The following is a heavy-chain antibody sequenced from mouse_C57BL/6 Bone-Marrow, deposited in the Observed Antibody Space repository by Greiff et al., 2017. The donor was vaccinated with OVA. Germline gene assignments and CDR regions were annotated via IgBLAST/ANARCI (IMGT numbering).Heavy chain of an antibody. D-gene: IGHD2-5*01. V-gene: IGHV14-3*01. Sequence: EVKLQESVAELVRPGASVKLSCTASGFNIKNTYMHWVKQRPEQGLEWIGRIDPANGNTKYAPKFQGKATITADTSSNPAYLQLSSLTSEDTAIYYCASSPYSNYFFAYWGQGTLVTVSA. CDR2: IDPANGNT. CDR1: GFNIKNTY. CDR3: ASSPYSNYFFAY. J-gene: IGHJ3*01.